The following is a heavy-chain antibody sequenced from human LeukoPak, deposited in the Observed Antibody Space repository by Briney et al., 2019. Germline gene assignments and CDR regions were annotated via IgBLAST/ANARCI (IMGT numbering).Heavy chain of an antibody. V-gene: IGHV3-74*01. CDR3: ATGRGFGFDY. D-gene: IGHD3-10*01. Sequence: GGSLRLSCAASGFTFTDYWMHWVRQAPGKGLVWVSIINTDTRGTYYADSVKGRFTISRDNAKNTLYLQMSSLRAEDTAVYYCATGRGFGFDYWGQGALVTVSS. J-gene: IGHJ4*02. CDR1: GFTFTDYW. CDR2: INTDTRGT.